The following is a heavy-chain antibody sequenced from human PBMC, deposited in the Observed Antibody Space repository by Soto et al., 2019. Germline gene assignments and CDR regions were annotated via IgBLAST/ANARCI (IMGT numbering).Heavy chain of an antibody. CDR3: AKDLSSYYYFDF. CDR2: ISATGGST. CDR1: GFTFGIYA. Sequence: EVQLLESGGDLVQPGGSLRLSCAASGFTFGIYAMTWVRQALGKGLEWVSTISATGGSTFYADSVKGGFTISRDNSKNTLYLQMNSLRAEDTSIYYCAKDLSSYYYFDFWGQGTLVTVSS. V-gene: IGHV3-23*01. D-gene: IGHD2-15*01. J-gene: IGHJ4*02.